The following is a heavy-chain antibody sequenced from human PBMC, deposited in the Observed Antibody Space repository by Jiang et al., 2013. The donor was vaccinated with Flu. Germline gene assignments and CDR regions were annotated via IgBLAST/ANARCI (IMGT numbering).Heavy chain of an antibody. CDR2: MNPNSGNT. CDR3: ARGPYYDFWSGYSGPMDV. CDR1: GYTFTSYD. Sequence: GAEVKKPGASVKVSCKASGYTFTSYDINWVRQATGQGLEWMGWMNPNSGNTGYAQKFQGRVTMTRNTSISTAYMELSSLRSEDTAVYYCARGPYYDFWSGYSGPMDVWGQGTTVTVSS. V-gene: IGHV1-8*01. J-gene: IGHJ6*02. D-gene: IGHD3-3*01.